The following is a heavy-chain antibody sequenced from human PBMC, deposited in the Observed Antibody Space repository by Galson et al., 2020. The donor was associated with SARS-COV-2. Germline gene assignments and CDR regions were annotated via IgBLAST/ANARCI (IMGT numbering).Heavy chain of an antibody. CDR1: GFTFSSYS. J-gene: IGHJ2*01. Sequence: GESLKISCAASGFTFSSYSINWVRQAPGKGLEWVSSISSSSSYIYYADSVKGRFTISRDNAKNSLYLQMNSLRAEDTAVYYCAREGGDGYNVRGYFDLWGRGTLVTVSS. CDR3: AREGGDGYNVRGYFDL. CDR2: ISSSSSYI. D-gene: IGHD3-16*01. V-gene: IGHV3-21*01.